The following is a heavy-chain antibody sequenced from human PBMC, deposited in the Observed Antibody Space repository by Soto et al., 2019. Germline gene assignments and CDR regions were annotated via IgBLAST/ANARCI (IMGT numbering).Heavy chain of an antibody. J-gene: IGHJ5*02. CDR2: IYYSGST. CDR3: ARRRIAARSEYWLESNWFDP. CDR1: GGSISSSSYY. D-gene: IGHD6-6*01. V-gene: IGHV4-39*01. Sequence: QLQLQESGPGLVKPSETLSLTCTVSGGSISSSSYYWGWIRQPPGKGLEWIGSIYYSGSTYYNPSLKSRVTISVDTSKNQFSLKLSSVTAADTAVYYCARRRIAARSEYWLESNWFDPWGQGTLVTVSS.